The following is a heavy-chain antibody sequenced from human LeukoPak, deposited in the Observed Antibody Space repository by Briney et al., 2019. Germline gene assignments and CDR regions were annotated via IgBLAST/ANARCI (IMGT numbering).Heavy chain of an antibody. Sequence: ASVKVSCKASGYTFTGYYMHWVRQAPGQGLEWMGWINPNSGGTNYAQKFQGWVTMTRDTSISTAYMELSRLRSDDTAVYYCARDLAGLRTDCYGMDVWGQGTTVTVSS. D-gene: IGHD5-12*01. CDR2: INPNSGGT. J-gene: IGHJ6*02. V-gene: IGHV1-2*04. CDR3: ARDLAGLRTDCYGMDV. CDR1: GYTFTGYY.